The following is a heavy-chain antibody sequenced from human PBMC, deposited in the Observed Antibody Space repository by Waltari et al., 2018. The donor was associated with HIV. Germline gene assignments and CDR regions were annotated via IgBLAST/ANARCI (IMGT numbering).Heavy chain of an antibody. CDR3: AKGDSGWSPGY. J-gene: IGHJ4*02. CDR1: GFTFSSYA. V-gene: IGHV3-30*18. CDR2: ISYHGDDK. Sequence: QVHLVESGGGVVQPGRSLRLSCAASGFTFSSYAMHWVRQAPGKGLEWVAVISYHGDDKYYADSVKGRFTISRDNSKNTLYLQMNSLRAEDTAVYYCAKGDSGWSPGYWGQGTLVTVSS. D-gene: IGHD6-19*01.